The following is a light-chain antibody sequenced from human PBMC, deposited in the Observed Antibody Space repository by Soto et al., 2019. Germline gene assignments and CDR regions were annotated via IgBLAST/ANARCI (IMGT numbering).Light chain of an antibody. CDR1: QGISNS. Sequence: DIQMTQSPSSLSASVGDRVTITCRASQGISNSLAWYQQKPGKVPRLLIYAASILQLGVPSRFSGSGSGTDFTLTISSLQPDDFATYYCQHYNSYSEAFGQGTKVELK. CDR3: QHYNSYSEA. V-gene: IGKV1-27*01. CDR2: AAS. J-gene: IGKJ1*01.